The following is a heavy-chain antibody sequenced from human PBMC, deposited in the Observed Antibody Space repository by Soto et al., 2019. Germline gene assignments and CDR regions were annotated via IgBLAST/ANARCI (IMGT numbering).Heavy chain of an antibody. Sequence: GGSLRLSCAASGFTFSSYAMSWVRQAPGKGLEWVSAISGSGGSTYYADSVKGRFTISRDNSKNTLYLQMNSLRAEDTAVYYCANFFADCSGGSCYPGYNWFDPWGQGTLVTVSS. V-gene: IGHV3-23*01. CDR1: GFTFSSYA. D-gene: IGHD2-15*01. CDR3: ANFFADCSGGSCYPGYNWFDP. J-gene: IGHJ5*02. CDR2: ISGSGGST.